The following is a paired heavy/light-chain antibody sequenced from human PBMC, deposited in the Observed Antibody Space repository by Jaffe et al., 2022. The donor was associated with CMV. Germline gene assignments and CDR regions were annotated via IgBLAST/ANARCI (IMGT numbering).Heavy chain of an antibody. Sequence: EVQLVESGGGLVQPGGSLRVSCAASGFTVRSNYMSWVRQAPGRGLEWVSVIYSGSSTYYADSVKGRFTISRDKSKNTVYLQMNSLRAEDTAVYFCTRDRECNSGSCYSDYWGQGTLVTVSS. CDR2: IYSGSST. D-gene: IGHD1-26*01. CDR1: GFTVRSNY. J-gene: IGHJ4*02. V-gene: IGHV3-66*01. CDR3: TRDRECNSGSCYSDY.
Light chain of an antibody. CDR3: QQYYSAPRT. V-gene: IGKV4-1*01. J-gene: IGKJ1*01. CDR1: QSVLYSSNNKNY. Sequence: DIVMTQSPDSLAVSLGERATINCKSSQSVLYSSNNKNYLSWYQQKPGQPPKLLIYWASTRESGVPDRFSASGSGTDFTLTISSLQAEDVAVYYCQQYYSAPRTFGQGTKVEIK. CDR2: WAS.